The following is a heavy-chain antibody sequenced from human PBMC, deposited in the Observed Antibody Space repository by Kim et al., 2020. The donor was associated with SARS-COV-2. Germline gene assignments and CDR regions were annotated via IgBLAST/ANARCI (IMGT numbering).Heavy chain of an antibody. D-gene: IGHD3-22*01. CDR1: GFTFSSYG. J-gene: IGHJ3*02. Sequence: GGSLRLSCAASGFTFSSYGMHWVRQVPGKGLEWVAVIWYDGSNKYYADSVKGRFTISRDNSKNTLYLQMNSLRAEDTAVYYCARDLWGYYYDASEAFDIWGQGTMVTVSS. CDR2: IWYDGSNK. CDR3: ARDLWGYYYDASEAFDI. V-gene: IGHV3-33*01.